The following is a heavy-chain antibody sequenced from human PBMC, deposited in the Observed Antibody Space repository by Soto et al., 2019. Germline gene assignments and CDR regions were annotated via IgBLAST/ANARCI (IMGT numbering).Heavy chain of an antibody. CDR3: AGKVVGSTSCSYYWYCDR. Sequence: EVQLLESGGDCVQPGGYVRLSCAVSGFTFIKYAMNWLRQAPGKGLEWGSTISGGGDATFFADSVSGRFTFSKDNAKNAETRQIHSLAVNETSVYYFAGKVVGSTSCSYYWYCDRWGWGTQVTGYS. CDR1: GFTFIKYA. D-gene: IGHD2-2*01. J-gene: IGHJ2*01. V-gene: IGHV3-23*01. CDR2: ISGGGDAT.